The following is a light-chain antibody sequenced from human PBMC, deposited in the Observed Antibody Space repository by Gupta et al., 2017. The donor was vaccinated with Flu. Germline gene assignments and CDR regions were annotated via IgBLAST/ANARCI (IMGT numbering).Light chain of an antibody. CDR2: KDS. Sequence: GDSLPKQYAYWYQQKPGQAPVLVIYKDSERPSGIPERFSGSSSGTTVTLTISGVQAEDEADYYCQSADSSGTYVVFGGGTKLTVL. CDR1: SLPKQY. V-gene: IGLV3-25*03. CDR3: QSADSSGTYVV. J-gene: IGLJ2*01.